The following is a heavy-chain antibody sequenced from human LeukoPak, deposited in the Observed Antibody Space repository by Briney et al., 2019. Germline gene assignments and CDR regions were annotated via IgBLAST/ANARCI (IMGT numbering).Heavy chain of an antibody. CDR1: GGAISSYY. CDR3: ARGRRLIAVAGPTRSAQAPPDY. J-gene: IGHJ4*02. CDR2: IYYSGST. D-gene: IGHD6-19*01. Sequence: SETLSLTCTVSGGAISSYYWSWIRQPPGKGLEWIGYIYYSGSTNYNPSLKSRVTISVDTSKNQFSLKLSSVTAADTAVYYCARGRRLIAVAGPTRSAQAPPDYWGQGTLVTVSS. V-gene: IGHV4-59*12.